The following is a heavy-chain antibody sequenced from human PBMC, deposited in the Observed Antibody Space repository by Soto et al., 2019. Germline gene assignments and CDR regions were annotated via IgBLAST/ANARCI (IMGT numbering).Heavy chain of an antibody. D-gene: IGHD5-12*01. CDR3: ARMHLDYRGYVKMGNAFDI. CDR2: IFSNDEK. Sequence: QVTLKESGPVLFKPTETLTLTCTVSGFSLSNARMGVSWIRQPPGKALEWLAHIFSNDEKSYSTSLKSRLTISKDTAKSQVVLTMTNMDPVDTATYYCARMHLDYRGYVKMGNAFDIWGQGTMVTVSS. V-gene: IGHV2-26*01. J-gene: IGHJ3*02. CDR1: GFSLSNARMG.